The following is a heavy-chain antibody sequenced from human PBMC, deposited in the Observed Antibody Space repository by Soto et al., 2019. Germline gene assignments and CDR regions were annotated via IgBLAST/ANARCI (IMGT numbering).Heavy chain of an antibody. CDR3: ACGADPPYRHSRLAG. CDR2: ISSSSSTI. D-gene: IGHD1-26*01. V-gene: IGHV3-48*01. Sequence: GESLKISCAASGLTFSSYSMNWVRQAPGKGLEWVSYISSSSSTIYYADSVKGRFTISRDNAKNSLYLQMNSLRAEDTAVYYCACGADPPYRHSRLAGWGQDTRVTASS. J-gene: IGHJ6*02. CDR1: GLTFSSYS.